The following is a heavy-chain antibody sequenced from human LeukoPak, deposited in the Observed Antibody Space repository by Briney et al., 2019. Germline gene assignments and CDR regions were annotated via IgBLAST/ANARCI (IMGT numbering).Heavy chain of an antibody. CDR1: GFTFSSYS. D-gene: IGHD3-22*01. CDR2: ISSSSSYI. CDR3: ARVSYRRITMIVVAFDAFDF. V-gene: IGHV3-21*01. J-gene: IGHJ3*01. Sequence: KPGGSLRLSCAASGFTFSSYSMNWVRQAPGKGLEWVSSISSSSSYIYYADSVKGRFTISRGNAKNSLYLQMNSLRAEDTAVYYCARVSYRRITMIVVAFDAFDFWGQGTMVTVSS.